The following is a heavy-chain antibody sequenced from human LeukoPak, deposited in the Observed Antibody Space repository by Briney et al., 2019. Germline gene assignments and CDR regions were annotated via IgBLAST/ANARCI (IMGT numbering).Heavy chain of an antibody. CDR2: IYPGDSDT. CDR3: AVLTDGAFDY. V-gene: IGHV5-51*01. D-gene: IGHD3-10*01. CDR1: GYSFTTYW. Sequence: HGESLKISCKGSGYSFTTYWIAWVRQMPGKGLEWMGVIYPGDSDTRYSPSFQGQVTISADKSISTAYLQWSSLKASDTAMYYCAVLTDGAFDYWGQGTLVTVSS. J-gene: IGHJ4*02.